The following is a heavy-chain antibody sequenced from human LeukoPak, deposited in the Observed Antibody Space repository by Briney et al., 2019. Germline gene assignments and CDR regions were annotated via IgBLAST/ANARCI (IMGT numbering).Heavy chain of an antibody. J-gene: IGHJ4*02. CDR2: ISYDGSNK. D-gene: IGHD3-3*01. V-gene: IGHV3-30*18. Sequence: GRSLRLSCAASGFTFSSYGMHWVRQAPGKGLEWVAVISYDGSNKYYADSVKGRFTISRDNSKNTLYLQMNSLRAEDTAVYYGAKDRTIFGVVTFFDYWGQGTLVTVSS. CDR3: AKDRTIFGVVTFFDY. CDR1: GFTFSSYG.